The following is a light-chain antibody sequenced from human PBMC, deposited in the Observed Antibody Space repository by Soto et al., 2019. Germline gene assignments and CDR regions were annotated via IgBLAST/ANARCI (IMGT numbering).Light chain of an antibody. CDR1: SSNIGAGYD. Sequence: QPVLTQPPSVSGAPGQRVTISCTGSSSNIGAGYDVYWYQQLPGTAPKLLMYADNNRPSGVPDRLSGSKYGTSASLAITGLQAEYEADYYCQSYDSSLSGYVFGSGTKVTVL. V-gene: IGLV1-40*01. CDR3: QSYDSSLSGYV. CDR2: ADN. J-gene: IGLJ1*01.